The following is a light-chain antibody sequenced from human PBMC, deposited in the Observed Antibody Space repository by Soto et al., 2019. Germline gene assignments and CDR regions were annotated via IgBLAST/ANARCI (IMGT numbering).Light chain of an antibody. CDR2: DAS. J-gene: IGKJ3*01. CDR3: QQYDNLPLT. Sequence: DTQMTHAPSSLSASVGDRVTITCQASQDISNYLNWYQQKPGKAPKLLIYDASNLETGVPSRFSGSGSGTDFTFTISSLQPEDIATYYCQQYDNLPLTFGPGTKVDIK. CDR1: QDISNY. V-gene: IGKV1-33*01.